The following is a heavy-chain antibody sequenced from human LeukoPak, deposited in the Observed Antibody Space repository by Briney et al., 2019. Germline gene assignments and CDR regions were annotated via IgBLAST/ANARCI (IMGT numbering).Heavy chain of an antibody. CDR2: IYYSGST. D-gene: IGHD2-2*01. Sequence: SETLSLTCTVSGGSISSYYWSWIRQPPGKGLEWIGYIYYSGSTNYNPSLKSRVTISVDTSKNQFSLKLSSVTAADTAVYYCARDTKQYQGSGAFDPWGQGTLVTVSS. CDR3: ARDTKQYQGSGAFDP. CDR1: GGSISSYY. V-gene: IGHV4-59*01. J-gene: IGHJ5*02.